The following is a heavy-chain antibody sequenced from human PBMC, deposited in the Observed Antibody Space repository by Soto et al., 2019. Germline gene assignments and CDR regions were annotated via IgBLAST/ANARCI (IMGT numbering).Heavy chain of an antibody. CDR1: GFSLTTSGVG. CDR2: THWNDDN. Sequence: QITLKESGPTLVKPTQTLTLTCICSGFSLTTSGVGVGWIRQPPGKALEWLAVTHWNDDNHYSPSLKNRLTVTKDTSKNLVVLTLTNMDPVDTATYYCGHRLISKGLDSWGQGTLVTVSS. V-gene: IGHV2-5*01. D-gene: IGHD3-16*01. CDR3: GHRLISKGLDS. J-gene: IGHJ4*02.